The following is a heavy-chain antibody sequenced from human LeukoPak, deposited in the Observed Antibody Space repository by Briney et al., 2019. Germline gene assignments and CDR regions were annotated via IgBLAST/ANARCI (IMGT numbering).Heavy chain of an antibody. CDR2: ISYDGSNK. D-gene: IGHD6-19*01. CDR3: AKDGAYSSGWYPNDY. CDR1: GLTFSSYG. J-gene: IGHJ4*02. V-gene: IGHV3-30*18. Sequence: GGSLRLSCAASGLTFSSYGMHWVRQAPGKGLEWVAVISYDGSNKYYADSVKGRFTISRDNSKNTLYLQMNSLRAEDTAVYYCAKDGAYSSGWYPNDYWGQGTLVTVSS.